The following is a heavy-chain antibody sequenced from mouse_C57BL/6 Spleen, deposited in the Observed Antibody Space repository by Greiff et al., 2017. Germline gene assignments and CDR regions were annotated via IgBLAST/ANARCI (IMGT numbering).Heavy chain of an antibody. J-gene: IGHJ2*01. V-gene: IGHV1-55*01. Sequence: QVQLQQPGAELVKPGASVKMSCKASGYTFTSYWITWVKQRPGQGLEWIGDIYPGSGSTNYNEKFKSKATLTVDTSSSTAYMQLSSLTSVDSAVYYCARSHYGSSYCDYWGQGTTLTVSS. CDR3: ARSHYGSSYCDY. CDR2: IYPGSGST. D-gene: IGHD1-1*01. CDR1: GYTFTSYW.